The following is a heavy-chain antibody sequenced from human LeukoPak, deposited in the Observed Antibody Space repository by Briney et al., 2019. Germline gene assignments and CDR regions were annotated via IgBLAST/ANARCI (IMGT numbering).Heavy chain of an antibody. Sequence: GGSLRLSCAASGFTFSSYWMHWVRQAPGKGLVWVSRINSDGSSTSYADSVKGRFTISRDNAKNTLYLQMNSLRAEDTAVYYCAILGHIVVVTATDYNWFDPWGQGTLVTVSS. CDR3: AILGHIVVVTATDYNWFDP. CDR2: INSDGSST. V-gene: IGHV3-74*01. J-gene: IGHJ5*02. D-gene: IGHD2-21*02. CDR1: GFTFSSYW.